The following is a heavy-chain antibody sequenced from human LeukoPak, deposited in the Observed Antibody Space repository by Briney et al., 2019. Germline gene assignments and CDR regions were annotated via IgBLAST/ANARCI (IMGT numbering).Heavy chain of an antibody. CDR2: IRYDGSNK. J-gene: IGHJ4*02. D-gene: IGHD3-10*01. CDR1: GFTFSSYG. Sequence: GGSLRLSCAASGFTFSSYGMHWVRQAPGKGLEWVAFIRYDGSNKYYADSVKGRFTISRDNSKNTLYLQMNSLRAEDTAVYYCAKGGVNRGVTPDYFDYWGQGTLVTVSS. CDR3: AKGGVNRGVTPDYFDY. V-gene: IGHV3-30*02.